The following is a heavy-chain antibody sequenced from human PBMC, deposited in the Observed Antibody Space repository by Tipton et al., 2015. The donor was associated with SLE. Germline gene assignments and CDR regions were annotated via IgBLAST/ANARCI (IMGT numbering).Heavy chain of an antibody. D-gene: IGHD2-15*01. CDR1: GFTFSSYS. Sequence: SLRLSCAASGFTFSSYSMNWVRQAPGKGLEWVSSISSSSSYIYYADSVKGRFTISRDNAKNSLYLQMNSLRAEDTAVYYCAREGVDYYYYMDVWGTGTTVTVSS. CDR2: ISSSSSYI. J-gene: IGHJ6*03. CDR3: AREGVDYYYYMDV. V-gene: IGHV3-21*01.